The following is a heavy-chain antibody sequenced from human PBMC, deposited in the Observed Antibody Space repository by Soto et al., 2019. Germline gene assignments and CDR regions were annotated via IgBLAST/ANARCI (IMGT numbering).Heavy chain of an antibody. J-gene: IGHJ5*02. CDR1: GLTVRSNY. CDR2: IYSDGRT. Sequence: GGSLRLSCEVSGLTVRSNYMNWVRQAPGKGLEWVSVIYSDGRTSYADSVKGRFTISRDTSKSTLYLEMNNLRAEDMAVYYCARAYGPGSYFCDHWGQGTLVTVSS. D-gene: IGHD3-10*01. V-gene: IGHV3-53*01. CDR3: ARAYGPGSYFCDH.